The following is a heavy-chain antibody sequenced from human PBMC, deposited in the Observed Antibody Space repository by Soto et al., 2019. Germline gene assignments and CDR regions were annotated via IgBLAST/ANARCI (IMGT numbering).Heavy chain of an antibody. CDR1: GGSVSSGSYY. CDR2: IYYSGST. J-gene: IGHJ6*02. D-gene: IGHD3-3*01. Sequence: KPSETLSLTCTVSGGSVSSGSYYWSWIRQPPGKGLEWIGYIYYSGSTNYNPSLKSRVTISVDTSKNQFSLKLSSVTAADTAVYYCARDFWSGWGYYYGMDVWGQGTTVTVSS. CDR3: ARDFWSGWGYYYGMDV. V-gene: IGHV4-61*01.